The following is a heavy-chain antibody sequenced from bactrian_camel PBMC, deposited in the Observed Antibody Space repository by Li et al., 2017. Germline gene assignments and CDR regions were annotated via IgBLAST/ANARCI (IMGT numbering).Heavy chain of an antibody. CDR3: ASTERYYGLDTVTDKVFDY. D-gene: IGHD5*01. Sequence: DVQLVESGGGSVQAGGSMRLSCVVSGYTYSTYSMGWFRQAPGKEREGIAYVDYDGTTVYDASVKGRFTISRDKPKNTLYLQMDKLKPEDTAMYYCASTERYYGLDTVTDKVFDYWGQGTQVTVS. CDR2: VDYDGTT. CDR1: GYTYSTYS. V-gene: IGHV3S67*01. J-gene: IGHJ4*01.